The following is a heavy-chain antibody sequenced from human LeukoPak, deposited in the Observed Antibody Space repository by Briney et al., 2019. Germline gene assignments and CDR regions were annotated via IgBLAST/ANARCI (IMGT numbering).Heavy chain of an antibody. V-gene: IGHV1-18*01. CDR1: GYTFTSYG. CDR2: ISAYNGNT. D-gene: IGHD3-22*01. J-gene: IGHJ4*02. CDR3: ARVDSSGYYFEDGYFDY. Sequence: VSVKVSCKASGYTFTSYGISWVRQAPGQGLEWMGWISAYNGNTNYAQKLQGRVTMTTDTSTSTAYMELRSLRSDDTAVYYCARVDSSGYYFEDGYFDYWGQGTLVTVSS.